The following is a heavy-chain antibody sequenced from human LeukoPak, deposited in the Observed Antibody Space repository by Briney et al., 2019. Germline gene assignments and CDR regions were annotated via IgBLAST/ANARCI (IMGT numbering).Heavy chain of an antibody. D-gene: IGHD3-3*01. J-gene: IGHJ6*04. CDR3: TRDHDFWSGPFDV. CDR1: GFTFGDYS. V-gene: IGHV3-49*04. CDR2: IRRKGYGGTT. Sequence: GGPLRLSCTASGFTFGDYSLSWVRQAPEKGLEWVGFIRRKGYGGTTEYAPSVKVRFIISRDDSKSTAYLQMNSLKTEDTAVYYCTRDHDFWSGPFDVWGKGTTVTVSS.